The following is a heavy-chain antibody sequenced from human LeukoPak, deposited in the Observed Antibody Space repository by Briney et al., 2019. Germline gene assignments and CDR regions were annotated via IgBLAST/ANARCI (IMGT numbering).Heavy chain of an antibody. CDR3: ARDQRSESYYPWGWFDP. V-gene: IGHV3-66*01. CDR2: IYSDGST. J-gene: IGHJ5*02. Sequence: PGGSLRLSCAASGFAVSTNYLSWVRQAPGQGLEWVSVIYSDGSTYYTDSVKGRFTISRDNSKNTLYLQMNSLTPEDTAVYYCARDQRSESYYPWGWFDPWGQGTLVTVS. CDR1: GFAVSTNY. D-gene: IGHD1-26*01.